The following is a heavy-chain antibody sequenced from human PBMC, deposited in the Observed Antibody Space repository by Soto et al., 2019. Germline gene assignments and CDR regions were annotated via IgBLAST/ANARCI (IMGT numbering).Heavy chain of an antibody. CDR3: AKDIGGSYPDYAFDI. D-gene: IGHD1-26*01. Sequence: EVQLVESGGVVVQPGGSLRLSCAASGFTFDDYTMHWVRQAPGKGLEWVSLISWDGGSTYYVDSVKGRFTISRDNSKNSLYLHMNSLRTEHTALYYCAKDIGGSYPDYAFDIWGQGTMVTVSS. V-gene: IGHV3-43*01. CDR1: GFTFDDYT. J-gene: IGHJ3*02. CDR2: ISWDGGST.